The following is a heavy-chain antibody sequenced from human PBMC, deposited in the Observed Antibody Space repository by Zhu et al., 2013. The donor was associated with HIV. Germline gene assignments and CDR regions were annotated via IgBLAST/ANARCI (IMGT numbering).Heavy chain of an antibody. V-gene: IGHV1-2*02. Sequence: QVQLVQSGAEVRDPGASVKVSCEASGLVFTAYHMHWVRQAPGQGLEWMGWINLDSGDTHYAQNFQGRIFMTRDTSITTAYMELARLTSADTAVYYCVRDPEIVTETYLNPHYFDTWGQGTLITVSS. J-gene: IGHJ5*02. CDR3: VRDPEIVTETYLNPHYFDT. D-gene: IGHD2-21*01. CDR1: GLVFTAYH. CDR2: INLDSGDT.